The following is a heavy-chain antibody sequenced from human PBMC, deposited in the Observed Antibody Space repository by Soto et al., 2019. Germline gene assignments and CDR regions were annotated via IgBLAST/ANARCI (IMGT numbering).Heavy chain of an antibody. CDR3: AREDTIFGVVIIPVFDY. J-gene: IGHJ4*02. CDR1: GFSLSTSGVG. D-gene: IGHD3-3*01. V-gene: IGHV2-5*01. CDR2: IYWNDDK. Sequence: SGPTLVNPTQTLTLTCTFSGFSLSTSGVGVGWIRQPPGKALEWLALIYWNDDKRYSPSLKSRLTITKDTSKNQVVLTMTNMDPVDTATYYCAREDTIFGVVIIPVFDYWGQGTLVTSPQ.